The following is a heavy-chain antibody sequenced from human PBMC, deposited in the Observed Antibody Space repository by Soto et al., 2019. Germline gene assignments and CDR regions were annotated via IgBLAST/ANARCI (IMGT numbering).Heavy chain of an antibody. V-gene: IGHV1-46*01. Sequence: ASVKVSCKASGYTFTSYYMHWVRQAPGQGLEWMGIINPSGGSTSYAQKFQGRVTMTRDTSTSTVYMELSSLRSEDTAVYYCASDHYPYSGSYRAVSDYWRQGTLVTVSS. CDR1: GYTFTSYY. D-gene: IGHD1-26*01. CDR3: ASDHYPYSGSYRAVSDY. CDR2: INPSGGST. J-gene: IGHJ4*02.